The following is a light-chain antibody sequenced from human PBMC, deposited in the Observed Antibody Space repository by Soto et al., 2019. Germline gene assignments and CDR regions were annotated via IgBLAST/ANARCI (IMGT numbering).Light chain of an antibody. V-gene: IGKV3-15*01. Sequence: EIAMTQFPATLSVSPGERATLSCRASQSVSSNFAWYQQKPGQAPRLLIYGASTRATGIPARFSGSGSGTNSTPPTRTLHSEDFAVYHCQQYNNGPLTFGQGTR. CDR2: GAS. CDR1: QSVSSN. J-gene: IGKJ5*01. CDR3: QQYNNGPLT.